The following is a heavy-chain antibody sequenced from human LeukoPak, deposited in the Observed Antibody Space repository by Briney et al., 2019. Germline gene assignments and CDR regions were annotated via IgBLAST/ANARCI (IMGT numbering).Heavy chain of an antibody. J-gene: IGHJ4*02. D-gene: IGHD1-7*01. CDR2: ISSSSSTI. Sequence: PGGSLRLSCAASGFTFSSYSMNWVRQAPGKGLEWVSYISSSSSTIYYADSVKGRFTISRDNAKNSLYLQMNSLRAEDTAVYYCAKGWFGTGFDYWGQGTLVTVSS. V-gene: IGHV3-48*01. CDR3: AKGWFGTGFDY. CDR1: GFTFSSYS.